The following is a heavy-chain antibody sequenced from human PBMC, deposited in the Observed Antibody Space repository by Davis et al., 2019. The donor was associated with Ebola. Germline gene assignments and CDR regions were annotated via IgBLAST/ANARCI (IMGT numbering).Heavy chain of an antibody. J-gene: IGHJ4*02. V-gene: IGHV3-48*02. CDR1: GFTFSSYS. Sequence: GESLKISCAASGFTFSSYSMNWVRQAPGKGLEWVSYISSSSSTIYYADSVKGRFTISRDNAKNSLYLQMNSLRDEDTAVYYCARGGYCSSTSCTQPLFDYWGQGTLVTVSS. CDR3: ARGGYCSSTSCTQPLFDY. D-gene: IGHD2-2*01. CDR2: ISSSSSTI.